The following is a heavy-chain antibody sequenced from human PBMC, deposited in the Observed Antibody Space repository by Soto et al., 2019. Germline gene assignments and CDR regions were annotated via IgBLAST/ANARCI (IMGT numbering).Heavy chain of an antibody. CDR1: GGSITTNGHY. V-gene: IGHV4-31*03. Sequence: QVQLQESGPELVKPSQTLSLTCSVSGGSITTNGHYWTWIRQHPGQGLEWIAYIYYTGNSYLNPSLKSRLSISVDPSKNQFSLELRSVTAADTAVYYCAREQWGFDSWGQGTLVTVSS. J-gene: IGHJ4*02. D-gene: IGHD6-19*01. CDR3: AREQWGFDS. CDR2: IYYTGNS.